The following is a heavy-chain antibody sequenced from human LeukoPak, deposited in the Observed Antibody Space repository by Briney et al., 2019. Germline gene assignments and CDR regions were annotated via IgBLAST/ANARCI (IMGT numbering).Heavy chain of an antibody. CDR3: ARVRRTFYYYMDV. V-gene: IGHV4-38-2*02. CDR1: GYSISSGYY. D-gene: IGHD1-14*01. Sequence: SETLSLTCTVSGYSISSGYYWGWLRQPPGKWLEWIGNIFHSGSTYYNPSLKSRVTISLDTSKNQFSLKLSSVTAADTAVYYCARVRRTFYYYMDVWGKGTTVTVSS. J-gene: IGHJ6*03. CDR2: IFHSGST.